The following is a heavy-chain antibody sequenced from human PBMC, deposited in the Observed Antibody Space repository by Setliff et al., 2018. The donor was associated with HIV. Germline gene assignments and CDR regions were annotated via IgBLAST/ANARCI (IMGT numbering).Heavy chain of an antibody. V-gene: IGHV1-46*01. CDR2: INTSGGSA. CDR3: ARNQGDSSGWYAGDF. Sequence: ASVKVSCKASGYTFTTYPMHWVRQAPGQGLEWMGVINTSGGSAGYAEKFRGRVTMTRDTSTNAVYMDLRNLRSEDTAVYYCARNQGDSSGWYAGDFWGHGTLVTVSS. D-gene: IGHD6-19*01. CDR1: GYTFTTYP. J-gene: IGHJ4*01.